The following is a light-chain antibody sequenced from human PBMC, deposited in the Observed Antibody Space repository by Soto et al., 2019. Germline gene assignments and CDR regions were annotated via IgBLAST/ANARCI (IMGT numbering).Light chain of an antibody. CDR1: QSVTSNY. J-gene: IGKJ1*01. CDR2: GAS. CDR3: QQYNNWPRT. V-gene: IGKV3-15*01. Sequence: EIVMTQSPATLSVSPGERAPLSCRASQSVTSNYLAWYQQKPGQAPRLLIYGASTRATGVPARFSANGSGTEFTLTISSLPSEDFAVYYCQQYNNWPRTFGQGTKLDIK.